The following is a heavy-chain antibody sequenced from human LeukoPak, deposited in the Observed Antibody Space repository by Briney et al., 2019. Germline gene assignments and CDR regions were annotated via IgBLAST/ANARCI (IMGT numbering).Heavy chain of an antibody. D-gene: IGHD3-10*01. Sequence: PSETLSLTCAVYGGSFSGYYWSWIRQPPVKGLEWIGEINHSGSTNYNPSLKSRVTISVDTSKNQFSLKLSSVTAADTAVYYCAREVVRGVIGLDYWGQGTLVTVSS. J-gene: IGHJ4*02. V-gene: IGHV4-34*01. CDR3: AREVVRGVIGLDY. CDR1: GGSFSGYY. CDR2: INHSGST.